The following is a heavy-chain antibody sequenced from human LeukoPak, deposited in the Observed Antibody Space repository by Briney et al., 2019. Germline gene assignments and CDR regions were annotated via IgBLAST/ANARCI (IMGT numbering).Heavy chain of an antibody. CDR1: GFTFSGYW. V-gene: IGHV3-30*02. D-gene: IGHD2-2*01. CDR2: IRYDGSNK. Sequence: PGGSLRLSCAASGFTFSGYWMSWVRQAPGKGPEWVAFIRYDGSNKYYADSVKGRFTISRDNSKNTLYLQMNSLRAEDTAVYYCAKDIPQLQANWFDPWGQGTLVTVSS. J-gene: IGHJ5*02. CDR3: AKDIPQLQANWFDP.